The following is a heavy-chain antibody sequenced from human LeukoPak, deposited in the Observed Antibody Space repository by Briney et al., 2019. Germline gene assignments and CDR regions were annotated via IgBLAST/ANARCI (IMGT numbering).Heavy chain of an antibody. Sequence: SQTLSLTCAISGDSFSSNSAAWDWVRQSPSRGLEWLGRTYYRSKWYNDYAVSVKSRITINPDTSKNQFSLQLNSVTPEDTAVYYCARASQWELRWDYWGQGTLVTVSS. V-gene: IGHV6-1*01. D-gene: IGHD1-26*01. CDR3: ARASQWELRWDY. J-gene: IGHJ4*02. CDR2: TYYRSKWYN. CDR1: GDSFSSNSAA.